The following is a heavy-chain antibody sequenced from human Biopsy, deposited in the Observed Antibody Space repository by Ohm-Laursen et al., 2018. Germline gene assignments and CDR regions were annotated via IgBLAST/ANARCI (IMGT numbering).Heavy chain of an antibody. D-gene: IGHD5-12*01. CDR3: ARGLGGYDYWYFDL. V-gene: IGHV1-69*06. Sequence: SSVKVSCKASGGMFNSYTTNWLRQAPGQGLQWMGGIMSLYNTTNYAQKFWDRITVTADKSTNTVYMTLSSLTSEDTAVYFCARGLGGYDYWYFDLWGRGTLVIVSS. CDR2: IMSLYNTT. CDR1: GGMFNSYT. J-gene: IGHJ2*01.